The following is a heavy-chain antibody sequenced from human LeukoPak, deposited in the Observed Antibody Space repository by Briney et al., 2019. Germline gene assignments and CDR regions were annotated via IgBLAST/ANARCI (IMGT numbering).Heavy chain of an antibody. J-gene: IGHJ5*02. V-gene: IGHV1-69*13. D-gene: IGHD1-7*01. CDR2: IIPIFGTA. CDR1: GGTFSSYA. CDR3: ARAPELSGWFDP. Sequence: SVKVSCTASGGTFSSYAISWVRQAPGQGLEWMGGIIPIFGTANYAQKFQGRVTITADESTSTAYMELSSLRSEDTAVYCCARAPELSGWFDPWGQGTLVTVSS.